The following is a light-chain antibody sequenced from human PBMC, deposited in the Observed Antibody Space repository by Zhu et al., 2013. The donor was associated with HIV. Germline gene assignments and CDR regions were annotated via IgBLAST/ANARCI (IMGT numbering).Light chain of an antibody. Sequence: EIVMTQSPATLSVSPGERATLSCRASQSVSSNLAWYQQKPGQAPRLLIYGASTRATDIPARFSGSGSGTEFTLSISRLDPEDFAVYYCQQYDSSSLTFGGGTTVEI. J-gene: IGKJ4*01. V-gene: IGKV3-15*01. CDR3: QQYDSSSLT. CDR1: QSVSSN. CDR2: GAS.